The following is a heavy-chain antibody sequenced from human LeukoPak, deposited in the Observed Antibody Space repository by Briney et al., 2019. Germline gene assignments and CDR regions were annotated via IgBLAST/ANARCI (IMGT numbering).Heavy chain of an antibody. J-gene: IGHJ4*02. Sequence: PGRSLRLSCAASGFTFSSYGMHWVRQAPGKGLEWVAVMSYDGSNKYYADSVKGRFTISRDNSKNTLYLQMNSLRAEDTAVYYCAKTALAAAGTDYFDYWGQGTLVTVSS. D-gene: IGHD6-13*01. CDR1: GFTFSSYG. CDR2: MSYDGSNK. V-gene: IGHV3-30*18. CDR3: AKTALAAAGTDYFDY.